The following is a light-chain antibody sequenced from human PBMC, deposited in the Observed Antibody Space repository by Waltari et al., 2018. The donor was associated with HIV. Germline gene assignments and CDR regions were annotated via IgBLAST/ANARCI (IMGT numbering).Light chain of an antibody. CDR2: GAS. CDR1: QTIESNY. V-gene: IGKV3-20*01. J-gene: IGKJ2*01. Sequence: LVLTQSPGTLSSSSGATVTLSCRASQTIESNYLAWYQHIPGQPPKFLIFGASQRAKGVPDRFSGYGSGTDFSLTISRLEPEDSAVYFCQQYGSSPPFTFGHGTTLEI. CDR3: QQYGSSPPFT.